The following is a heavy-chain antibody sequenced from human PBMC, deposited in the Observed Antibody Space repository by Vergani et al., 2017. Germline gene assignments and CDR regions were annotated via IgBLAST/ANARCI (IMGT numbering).Heavy chain of an antibody. D-gene: IGHD4-17*01. CDR2: VDPEDGDT. CDR3: ATPQTVTTGGMEV. V-gene: IGHV1-69-2*01. CDR1: GYTFTDHY. Sequence: EVQLVQSGAEVKKPGATMKISCKVSGYTFTDHYMHWVKQAPGKGLEWMGLVDPEDGDTIYAEKFKGRVTIAADTSTDTAQLELSSLRSEDTAVYYCATPQTVTTGGMEVWGQGTTVIVSS. J-gene: IGHJ6*02.